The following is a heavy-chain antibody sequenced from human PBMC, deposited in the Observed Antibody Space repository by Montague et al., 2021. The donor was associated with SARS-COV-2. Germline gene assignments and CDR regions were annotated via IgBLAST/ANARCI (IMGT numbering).Heavy chain of an antibody. CDR2: INHGGST. D-gene: IGHD3-10*01. J-gene: IGHJ6*03. Sequence: SETLSLTCAVHGTSFSGYYWNWIRQPPGKGLGWIGEINHGGSTKYSPSLKSRLTISADTSKNQFSPKLTSVAAADTAVYYCARLRDGVVPSPILGVGPYYSYYYMDVWGRGTTVTVSS. CDR1: GTSFSGYY. CDR3: ARLRDGVVPSPILGVGPYYSYYYMDV. V-gene: IGHV4-34*01.